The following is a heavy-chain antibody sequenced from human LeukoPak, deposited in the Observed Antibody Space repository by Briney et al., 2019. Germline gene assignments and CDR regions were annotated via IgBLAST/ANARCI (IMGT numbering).Heavy chain of an antibody. V-gene: IGHV4-39*07. CDR1: GGSISSSSYY. CDR3: ARSPPGEDYYYYYYMDV. D-gene: IGHD1-14*01. Sequence: SETLSLTCTVSGGSISSSSYYWGWIRQPPGKGLEWIGSIYYSGSTYYNPSLKSRVTISVDTSKNQFSLKLSSVTAADTAVYYCARSPPGEDYYYYYYMDVWGKGTTVTVSS. CDR2: IYYSGST. J-gene: IGHJ6*03.